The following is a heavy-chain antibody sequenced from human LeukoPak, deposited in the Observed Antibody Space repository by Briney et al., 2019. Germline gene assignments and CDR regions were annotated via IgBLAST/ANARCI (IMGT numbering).Heavy chain of an antibody. CDR3: ARGSDSSGYYPNNAEYFQH. J-gene: IGHJ1*01. CDR2: IYTSGTT. CDR1: GGSISSGSYY. Sequence: SQTLSLTCTVSGGSISSGSYYFNWIRQPAGKGLEWIGRIYTSGTTNYNPSLKSRVSISVDTSKNQFSLRLSSVTAADTAVYYCARGSDSSGYYPNNAEYFQHWGQGTLVTVSS. D-gene: IGHD3-22*01. V-gene: IGHV4-61*02.